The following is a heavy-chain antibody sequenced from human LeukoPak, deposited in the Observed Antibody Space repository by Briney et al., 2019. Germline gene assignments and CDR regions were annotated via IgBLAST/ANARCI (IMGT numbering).Heavy chain of an antibody. CDR3: ARGSSSWYLNFDY. CDR1: GSTFSSYS. D-gene: IGHD6-13*01. V-gene: IGHV3-48*01. CDR2: ISSSSSTI. Sequence: GGSLRLSCAASGSTFSSYSMNWVRQAPGKGLEWVSYISSSSSTIYYADSVKGRFTISRENAKNSLYLQMNSLRAEDTAVYYCARGSSSWYLNFDYWGQGTLVTVSS. J-gene: IGHJ4*02.